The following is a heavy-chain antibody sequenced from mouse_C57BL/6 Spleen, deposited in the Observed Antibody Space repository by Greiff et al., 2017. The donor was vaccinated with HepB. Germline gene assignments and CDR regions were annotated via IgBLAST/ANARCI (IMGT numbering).Heavy chain of an antibody. CDR3: ARFDGYYFDY. Sequence: VKVVESGAELVKPGASVKISCKASGYAFSSYWMNWVKQRPGKGLEWIGQIYPGDGDTNYNGKFKGKATLTADKSSSTAYMQLSSLTSEDSAVYFCARFDGYYFDYWGQGTTLTVSS. V-gene: IGHV1-80*01. CDR1: GYAFSSYW. J-gene: IGHJ2*01. CDR2: IYPGDGDT. D-gene: IGHD2-3*01.